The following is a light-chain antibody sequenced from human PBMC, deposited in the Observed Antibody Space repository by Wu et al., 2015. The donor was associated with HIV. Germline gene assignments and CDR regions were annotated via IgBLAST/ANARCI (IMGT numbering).Light chain of an antibody. CDR2: GVS. CDR1: QSVISNF. Sequence: IVLTQSPGTLSLSPGERATLSCRASQSVISNFLAWYQQKPGQTPSLLIYGVSNRATGIPDRFSGSGSGTDFTLSISRLEPEDFAVYYCQQYGSSPYTFGQGTKLEIK. V-gene: IGKV3-20*01. CDR3: QQYGSSPYT. J-gene: IGKJ2*01.